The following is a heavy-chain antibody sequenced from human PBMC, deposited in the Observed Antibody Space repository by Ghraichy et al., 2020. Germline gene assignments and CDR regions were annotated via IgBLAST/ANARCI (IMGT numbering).Heavy chain of an antibody. J-gene: IGHJ3*02. CDR1: GFTFSSYG. V-gene: IGHV3-30*02. CDR2: IRYDGSNK. D-gene: IGHD6-13*01. CDR3: AKDDVGSSYRMGAFDI. Sequence: GGSLRLSCAASGFTFSSYGMHWVRQAPGKGLEWVAFIRYDGSNKYYADSVKGRFTISRDNSKNTLYLQMNSLRAEDTAVYYCAKDDVGSSYRMGAFDIWGQGTMVTVSS.